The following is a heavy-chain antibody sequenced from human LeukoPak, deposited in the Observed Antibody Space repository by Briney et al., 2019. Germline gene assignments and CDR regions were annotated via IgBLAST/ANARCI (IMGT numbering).Heavy chain of an antibody. Sequence: GGSLRLSCAASGFTFSTYSMNWVRQAPGKGLEWVSSISSSSHYIYYADSMKGRFTISRDNAKNSLYLQMNSLRAEDTALYYCAEGYGYFDYWGQGTLVTVSS. D-gene: IGHD2-15*01. CDR1: GFTFSTYS. J-gene: IGHJ4*02. CDR2: ISSSSHYI. V-gene: IGHV3-21*01. CDR3: AEGYGYFDY.